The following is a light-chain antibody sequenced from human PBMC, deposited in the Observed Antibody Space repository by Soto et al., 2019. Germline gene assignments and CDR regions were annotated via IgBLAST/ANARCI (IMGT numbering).Light chain of an antibody. J-gene: IGLJ2*01. Sequence: QSALTQPASVSGSPGQSITISCTGTSSDVGGYNYVSWYQQHPGKAPQLMIYEVCNRPSWVSNRLSGSKSGNTASLTISGLQAEDEADDYCSSYTSSSTRVVLGGGTQLTVL. CDR3: SSYTSSSTRVV. CDR2: EVC. CDR1: SSDVGGYNY. V-gene: IGLV2-14*01.